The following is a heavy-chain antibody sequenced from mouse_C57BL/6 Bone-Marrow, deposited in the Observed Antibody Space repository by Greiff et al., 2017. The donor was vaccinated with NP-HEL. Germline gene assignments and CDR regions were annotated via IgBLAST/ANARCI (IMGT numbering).Heavy chain of an antibody. CDR2: INPNNGGT. V-gene: IGHV1-18*01. CDR3: ARGPPHYYGSSYDYAMDY. D-gene: IGHD1-1*01. CDR1: GYTFTDYN. Sequence: EVMLVESGPELVKPGASVKIPCKASGYTFTDYNMDWVKQSHGKSLEWIGDINPNNGGTIYNQKFKGKATLTVDKSSSTAYMELRSLTSEDTAVYYCARGPPHYYGSSYDYAMDYWGQGTSVTVSS. J-gene: IGHJ4*01.